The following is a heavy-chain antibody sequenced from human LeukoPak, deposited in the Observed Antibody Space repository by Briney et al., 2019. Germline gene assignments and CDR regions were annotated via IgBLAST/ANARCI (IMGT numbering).Heavy chain of an antibody. CDR1: GFTFSNAW. CDR3: TTRSIMITFGGVISRFGRDY. V-gene: IGHV3-15*01. D-gene: IGHD3-16*02. CDR2: IKSKTDGGTT. J-gene: IGHJ4*02. Sequence: PGGSLRLSCAASGFTFSNAWMSWVRQAPGKGLEWVGRIKSKTDGGTTDYAAPVKGRFTISRDDSKNTLYLQMNSLKTEDTAVYYCTTRSIMITFGGVISRFGRDYWGQGTLVTASS.